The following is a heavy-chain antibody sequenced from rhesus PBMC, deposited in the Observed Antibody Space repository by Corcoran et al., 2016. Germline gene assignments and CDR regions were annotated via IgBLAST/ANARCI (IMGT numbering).Heavy chain of an antibody. Sequence: EVQLVESGGGLAKPGGSLRLSCAASGFTFSSYWMYWVRQAPGKGLELVSRISSDGTGTSYADSVKGRFTISRDNAKNSLYLQMNSLRAEDTAVYYCAREGTGTYFDYWGQGVLVTVSS. CDR2: ISSDGTGT. J-gene: IGHJ4*01. V-gene: IGHV3-119*01. CDR3: AREGTGTYFDY. D-gene: IGHD1-7*02. CDR1: GFTFSSYW.